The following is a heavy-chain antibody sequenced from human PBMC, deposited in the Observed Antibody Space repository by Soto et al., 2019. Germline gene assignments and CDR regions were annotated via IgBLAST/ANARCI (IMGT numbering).Heavy chain of an antibody. CDR1: GGSISSGGDS. Sequence: QLQLQESGSGLVKPSQTLSLTCAVSGGSISSGGDSWNWIRQPPGKGLEWIGYIYHSGSTYYNPSLQGRVTISVDGSKNHFSLKLTSVTAADTAVYYCVRGSVSYVNFDSWGQGTLVTVSS. D-gene: IGHD5-18*01. CDR2: IYHSGST. CDR3: VRGSVSYVNFDS. J-gene: IGHJ4*02. V-gene: IGHV4-30-2*01.